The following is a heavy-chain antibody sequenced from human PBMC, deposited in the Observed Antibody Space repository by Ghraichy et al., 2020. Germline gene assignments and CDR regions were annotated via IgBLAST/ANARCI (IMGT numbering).Heavy chain of an antibody. CDR3: ARDGGDDVVVPAATAVVDYYYGMDV. J-gene: IGHJ6*02. CDR1: EFTFSRYW. CDR2: INQDGSEK. Sequence: GESQNISCAASEFTFSRYWMIWVRQTPGKRLEWVANINQDGSEKYYVDSVKGRFTISRDNAKKSLFLQMNSLRVEDTAVYYCARDGGDDVVVPAATAVVDYYYGMDVWGQGTTVIVSS. D-gene: IGHD2-2*01. V-gene: IGHV3-7*01.